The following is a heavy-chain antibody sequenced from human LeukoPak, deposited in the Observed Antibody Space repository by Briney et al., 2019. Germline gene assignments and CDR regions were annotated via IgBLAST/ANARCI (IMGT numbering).Heavy chain of an antibody. J-gene: IGHJ4*02. Sequence: QTGGSLRLSCAASGFTFSSYGMHWVRQAPGKGLEWVAVISYDGSNKYYADSVKGRFTISRDNSKNTLYLQMNSLRAEDTAVYYCAKANYGDYEQSGGFDYWGQGTLVTVSS. CDR3: AKANYGDYEQSGGFDY. CDR2: ISYDGSNK. V-gene: IGHV3-30*18. D-gene: IGHD4-17*01. CDR1: GFTFSSYG.